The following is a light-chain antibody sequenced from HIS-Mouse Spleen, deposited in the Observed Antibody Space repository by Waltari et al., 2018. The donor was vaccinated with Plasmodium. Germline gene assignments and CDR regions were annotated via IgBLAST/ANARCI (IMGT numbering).Light chain of an antibody. CDR2: DAI. CDR1: SSDVGCYNL. J-gene: IGLJ2*01. V-gene: IGLV2-23*02. Sequence: QSALTQPASVSGSPGQSITIPCTGTSSDVGCYNLVPWYQQHPGKAPKLKIYDAIKRPSGVSNRFSGSKSGNTASLTISGLQAEDEADYYCCSYAGSSTFVVFGGGTKLTVL. CDR3: CSYAGSSTFVV.